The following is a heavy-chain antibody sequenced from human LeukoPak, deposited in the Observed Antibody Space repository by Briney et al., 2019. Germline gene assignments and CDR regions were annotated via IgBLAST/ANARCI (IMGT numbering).Heavy chain of an antibody. CDR2: TSGNGVSR. CDR3: AKGLDASGTYSPNWFDP. Sequence: GESLRLSXAVSGFTFDDCDMHWVRQAPGKGLEWVSFTSGNGVSRFYADSVKGRFTISRDNSKNSLYLQMNSLGTEDTALYYCAKGLDASGTYSPNWFDPWGQGTLVTVSS. D-gene: IGHD3-10*01. V-gene: IGHV3-43*02. J-gene: IGHJ5*02. CDR1: GFTFDDCD.